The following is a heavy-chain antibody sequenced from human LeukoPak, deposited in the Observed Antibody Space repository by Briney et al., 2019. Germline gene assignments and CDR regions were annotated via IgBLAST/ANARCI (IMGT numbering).Heavy chain of an antibody. Sequence: ASVKVSCKASGYTFTSYGISWVRQAPGQGLEWMGIINPSGGSTSYAQKFQGRVTMTRDTSTSTVYMELSSLRSEDTAVYYCARDYGDSSSWYLSGYYGMDVWGQGTTVTVSS. CDR2: INPSGGST. J-gene: IGHJ6*02. CDR1: GYTFTSYG. D-gene: IGHD6-13*01. V-gene: IGHV1-46*01. CDR3: ARDYGDSSSWYLSGYYGMDV.